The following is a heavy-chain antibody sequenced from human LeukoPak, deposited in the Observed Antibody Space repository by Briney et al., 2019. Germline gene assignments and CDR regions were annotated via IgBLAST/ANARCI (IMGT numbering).Heavy chain of an antibody. CDR1: GGSISSYY. CDR3: ARHSSSWYEGPHYYYGMDV. CDR2: IYYSGST. Sequence: SETLSLTCTVFGGSISSYYWSWIRQPPGKGLEWIGYIYYSGSTNYNPSLKSRVTISVDTSKNQFSLKLSSVTAADTAVYYCARHSSSWYEGPHYYYGMDVWGQGTTVTVSS. V-gene: IGHV4-59*08. J-gene: IGHJ6*02. D-gene: IGHD6-13*01.